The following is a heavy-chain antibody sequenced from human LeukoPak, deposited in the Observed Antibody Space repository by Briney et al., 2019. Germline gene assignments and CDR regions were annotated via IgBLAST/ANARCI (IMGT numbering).Heavy chain of an antibody. J-gene: IGHJ4*02. Sequence: PGGSLRLSCAASGFTFSSYAMSWVRQAPGKGLEWVSAISGSGGSTYYADSVKGRFTISRDNSKNTLYLQMNSLRAEDTAVYYCAKKLYDILTGYQDYWGQGTLVTVSS. V-gene: IGHV3-23*01. CDR2: ISGSGGST. CDR3: AKKLYDILTGYQDY. D-gene: IGHD3-9*01. CDR1: GFTFSSYA.